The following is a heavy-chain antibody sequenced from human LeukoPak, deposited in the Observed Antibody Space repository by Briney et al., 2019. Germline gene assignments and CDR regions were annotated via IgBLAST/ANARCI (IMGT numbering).Heavy chain of an antibody. D-gene: IGHD2-15*01. CDR3: ARETSGSFPY. J-gene: IGHJ4*02. V-gene: IGHV3-74*01. CDR1: GFTFSSYW. CDR2: INGDGSSP. Sequence: GGSLRLSCTASGFTFSSYWMQRVRQVPGKGLVWVSRINGDGSSPSYADSVKGRFTISRDNSKNTLYLQMNNLSAEDTAVYYCARETSGSFPYWGQGTLVTVSS.